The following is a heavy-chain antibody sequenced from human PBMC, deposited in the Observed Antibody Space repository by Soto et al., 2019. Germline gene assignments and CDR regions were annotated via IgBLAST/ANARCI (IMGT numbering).Heavy chain of an antibody. V-gene: IGHV4-59*08. CDR3: ARHASTDIVVVVAAPPEDYYYYMDV. J-gene: IGHJ6*03. Sequence: SETLSLTCTVSGGSISSYYWSWIRQPPGKGLEWIGYICYSGSTNYNPSLKSRVTISVDTSKNQFSLKLSSVTAADTAVYYCARHASTDIVVVVAAPPEDYYYYMDVWGKGTTVTVSS. D-gene: IGHD2-15*01. CDR2: ICYSGST. CDR1: GGSISSYY.